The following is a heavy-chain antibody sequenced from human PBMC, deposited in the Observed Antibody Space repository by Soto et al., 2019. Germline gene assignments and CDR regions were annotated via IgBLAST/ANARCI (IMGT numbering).Heavy chain of an antibody. CDR1: GYSVTSYW. CDR2: IDPSDSYT. Sequence: GEALQISGKGSGYSVTSYWISWVRQMPGKGLEWMGRIDPSDSYTNYSPSFQGHVTISADKSISTAYLQWSSLKASDTAMYYCARDRAGHGLGGMDVWGQGTTVTVSS. J-gene: IGHJ6*02. V-gene: IGHV5-10-1*01. CDR3: ARDRAGHGLGGMDV. D-gene: IGHD3-10*01.